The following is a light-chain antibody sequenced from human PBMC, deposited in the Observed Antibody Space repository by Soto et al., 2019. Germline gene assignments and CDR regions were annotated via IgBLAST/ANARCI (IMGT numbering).Light chain of an antibody. V-gene: IGKV3-20*01. Sequence: EIVLTQSPGTLSLSPGERATLSCRAGQSISSSYLAWYQQKPGQTPRLLIYGASSRATGIPDRFSGSGSGTDFTLTISRLEPEDSAVYYCQQYGHSPPYTFGQGTKLEIK. J-gene: IGKJ2*01. CDR2: GAS. CDR1: QSISSSY. CDR3: QQYGHSPPYT.